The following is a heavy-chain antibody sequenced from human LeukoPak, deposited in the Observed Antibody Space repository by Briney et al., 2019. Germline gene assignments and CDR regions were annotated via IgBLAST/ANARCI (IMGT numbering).Heavy chain of an antibody. D-gene: IGHD4-17*01. Sequence: PGGSLRLSCAASGFTFSTYGMHWVRHGPGKGLEWVAVIWYDGSNEYYVDSVKGRFTISRDNSKNTLYLQMNSLRAEDTAVYYCARGDLYGDYVILKWGQGTLVTVSS. CDR3: ARGDLYGDYVILK. J-gene: IGHJ4*02. CDR2: IWYDGSNE. V-gene: IGHV3-33*01. CDR1: GFTFSTYG.